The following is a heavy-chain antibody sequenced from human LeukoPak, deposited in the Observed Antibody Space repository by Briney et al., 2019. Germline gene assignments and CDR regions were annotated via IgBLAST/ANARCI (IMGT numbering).Heavy chain of an antibody. V-gene: IGHV4-59*12. Sequence: TSETLSLTCTVSGGSISTYYWSWIRQPPGKGLEWIGYIYYSGSTNYNPSLKSRVTISVDTSKNQFSLKLSSVTAADTAVYYCAREEKRVPHYYDSSGYFDYWGQGTLVTVSS. J-gene: IGHJ4*02. D-gene: IGHD3-22*01. CDR1: GGSISTYY. CDR2: IYYSGST. CDR3: AREEKRVPHYYDSSGYFDY.